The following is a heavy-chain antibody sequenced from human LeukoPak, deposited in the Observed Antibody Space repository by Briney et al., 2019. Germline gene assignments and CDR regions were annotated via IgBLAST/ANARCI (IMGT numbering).Heavy chain of an antibody. V-gene: IGHV1-69*04. D-gene: IGHD3-10*01. CDR1: GGTFSSYA. Sequence: SVKVSCNASGGTFSSYAIGWVRHAPGQGLEWMGRIIPILGIANYAQKFQGRVTITADKYTSTAYMELSSLRSEDTAVYYCASHLLLWFGELTNYYYGMDVWGQGTTVTVSS. CDR2: IIPILGIA. CDR3: ASHLLLWFGELTNYYYGMDV. J-gene: IGHJ6*02.